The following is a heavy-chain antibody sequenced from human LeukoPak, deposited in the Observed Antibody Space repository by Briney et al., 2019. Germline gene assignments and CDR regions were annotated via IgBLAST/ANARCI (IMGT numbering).Heavy chain of an antibody. CDR2: INGDGTTT. Sequence: QPGGSLRLSCAASGFTLSTHWMHWVRQAPGKGLVWVSRINGDGTTTSYADSVKGRFTISRVNAKSTRYLEMDSLRAEDTAIYYCARRWYTGTYYYFDLWGQGTLVTVSS. D-gene: IGHD1-26*01. CDR3: ARRWYTGTYYYFDL. J-gene: IGHJ4*02. V-gene: IGHV3-74*01. CDR1: GFTLSTHW.